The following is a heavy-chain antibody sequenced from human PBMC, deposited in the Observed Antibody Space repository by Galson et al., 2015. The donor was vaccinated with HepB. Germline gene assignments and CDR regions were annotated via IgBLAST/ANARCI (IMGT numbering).Heavy chain of an antibody. CDR1: GFTFSAYA. J-gene: IGHJ6*03. Sequence: SLRLSCAASGFTFSAYAMTWVRQAPGKGLEWVSAISGSGGNTYYADSVKGRFTISRDNSKSTLSLQMNGLRAEDTAIYFCAKAYKASSSSWAYFYYYYMDVWGKGATVTVSS. CDR2: ISGSGGNT. CDR3: AKAYKASSSSWAYFYYYYMDV. D-gene: IGHD6-13*01. V-gene: IGHV3-23*01.